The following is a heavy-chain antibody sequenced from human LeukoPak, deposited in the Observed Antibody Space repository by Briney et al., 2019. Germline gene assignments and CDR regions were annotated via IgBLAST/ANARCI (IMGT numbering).Heavy chain of an antibody. Sequence: GGSLRLSCAASGFTFSSYSTNWVRQAPGKGLEWVSSISSSSSYIYYADSVKGRFTISRDNAKNSLYLQMNSLRAEDTAVYYCARDTEWLAPFDYWGQGTLVTVSS. CDR1: GFTFSSYS. D-gene: IGHD6-19*01. J-gene: IGHJ4*02. V-gene: IGHV3-21*01. CDR2: ISSSSSYI. CDR3: ARDTEWLAPFDY.